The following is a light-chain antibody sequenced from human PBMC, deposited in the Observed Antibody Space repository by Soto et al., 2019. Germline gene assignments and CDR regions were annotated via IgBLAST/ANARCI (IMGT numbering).Light chain of an antibody. Sequence: DIQMTQSPSSLFASVGDRVTITCRASQGISTNLNWYQQKPGRAPKLVIYAASNLQTGVPSRFSGSGSGSDFTLTIRSLQPEDLATYYCQQSHSKPYTFGQGTKLEIK. CDR2: AAS. J-gene: IGKJ2*01. CDR1: QGISTN. CDR3: QQSHSKPYT. V-gene: IGKV1-39*01.